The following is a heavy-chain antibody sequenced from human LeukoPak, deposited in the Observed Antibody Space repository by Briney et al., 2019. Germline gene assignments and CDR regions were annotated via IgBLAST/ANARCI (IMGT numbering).Heavy chain of an antibody. CDR1: GASISSFY. Sequence: PSETLSLTCTVSGASISSFYWSWIRQPAGKGLEWIGRIYTSGGASYNPSLKSRVTMSVDTSKNQFSLKLSSVTAADTAVYYCARDSSSWYPNWFDPWGQGTLVTVSS. D-gene: IGHD6-13*01. CDR2: IYTSGGA. CDR3: ARDSSSWYPNWFDP. V-gene: IGHV4-4*07. J-gene: IGHJ5*02.